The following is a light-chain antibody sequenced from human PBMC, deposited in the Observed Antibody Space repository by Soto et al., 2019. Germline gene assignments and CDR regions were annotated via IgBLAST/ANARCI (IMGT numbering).Light chain of an antibody. J-gene: IGLJ3*02. CDR3: CSYAGSYTLV. CDR2: DVT. CDR1: SSDVGAYNW. V-gene: IGLV2-11*01. Sequence: QSALTQPRSVSGSPGQSVTISCAGTSSDVGAYNWVYWYQQHPGKVPKLIIYDVTRRPSGVPDRFSGSKSGNTASLTISGRQADDEADYYFCSYAGSYTLVFGGGTKLTVL.